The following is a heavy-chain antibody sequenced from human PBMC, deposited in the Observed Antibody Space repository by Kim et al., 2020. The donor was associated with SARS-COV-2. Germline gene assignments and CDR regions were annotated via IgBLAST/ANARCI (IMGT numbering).Heavy chain of an antibody. Sequence: DSVKGRFTISRDNSKNTLYLQMNSLRAEDTAVYYCARNGAGSWKSAFDIWGQGTMVTVSS. V-gene: IGHV3-30*01. J-gene: IGHJ3*02. D-gene: IGHD6-13*01. CDR3: ARNGAGSWKSAFDI.